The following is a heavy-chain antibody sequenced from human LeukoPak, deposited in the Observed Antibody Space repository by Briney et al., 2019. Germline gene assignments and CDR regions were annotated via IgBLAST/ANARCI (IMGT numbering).Heavy chain of an antibody. D-gene: IGHD2/OR15-2a*01. Sequence: GASVKVSCKASGYTFTIYYMHWVRQAPGQGREWMGVINPSGGSTSYAQKFQGRVTMTRDTSTSTVYMELSSPRSEDTAVYYCARRVFLHGDYLVYWGQGTPVTASS. V-gene: IGHV1-46*01. CDR1: GYTFTIYY. CDR2: INPSGGST. CDR3: ARRVFLHGDYLVY. J-gene: IGHJ4*02.